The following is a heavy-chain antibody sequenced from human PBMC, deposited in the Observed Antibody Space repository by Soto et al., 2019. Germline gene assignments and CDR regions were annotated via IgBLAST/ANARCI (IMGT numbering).Heavy chain of an antibody. V-gene: IGHV1-18*01. CDR2: ISAYNGNT. CDR3: ASDPEIFDY. CDR1: GYTFTSYG. Sequence: QVQLVQSGAEVKKPGASVKVSCKASGYTFTSYGISWVRQAPGPGLEWMGWISAYNGNTNYAQKLQGRVTITTDTSKRTACMRLRSLRSDDTAVYYCASDPEIFDYWGQGTLVTVSS. J-gene: IGHJ4*02.